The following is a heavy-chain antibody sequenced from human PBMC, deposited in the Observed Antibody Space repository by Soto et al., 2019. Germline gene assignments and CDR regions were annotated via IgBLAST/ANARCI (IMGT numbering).Heavy chain of an antibody. Sequence: PSETLSLTCSVSGGSVRSGNHFWNWIRQPPGRRLEWLGYMYYTGVTNYNPSLESRVSMSVDTSKNQFSLKLTSLTAADTAVYYCARGGEPLGYYGLDVWGQGITVTVSS. J-gene: IGHJ6*02. D-gene: IGHD3-10*01. CDR1: GGSVRSGNHF. CDR2: MYYTGVT. CDR3: ARGGEPLGYYGLDV. V-gene: IGHV4-61*01.